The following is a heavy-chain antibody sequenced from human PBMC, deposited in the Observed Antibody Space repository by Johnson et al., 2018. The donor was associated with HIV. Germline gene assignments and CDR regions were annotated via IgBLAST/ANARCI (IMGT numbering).Heavy chain of an antibody. CDR1: GFTFSRYV. V-gene: IGHV3-23*01. CDR2: ISPSGGST. Sequence: VQLMESGGGVVRPGGSLRLSCAASGFTFSRYVMNWVRQAPGKGLEWVSGISPSGGSTYYADSVKGRFTISRDNSKNTVYLQMNSLRVEDTAVYYCAKDEVARIHDAFDIWGQGTMVTVSS. CDR3: AKDEVARIHDAFDI. D-gene: IGHD5-12*01. J-gene: IGHJ3*02.